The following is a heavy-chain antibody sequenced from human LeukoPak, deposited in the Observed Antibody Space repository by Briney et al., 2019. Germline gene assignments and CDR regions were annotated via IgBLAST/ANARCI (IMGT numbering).Heavy chain of an antibody. CDR3: ARDTNGSGSYPLFYWYFDL. V-gene: IGHV4-4*07. D-gene: IGHD3-10*01. J-gene: IGHJ2*01. CDR2: IYTSGST. Sequence: PSETLSLTCTVSGGSISSYYWSWIRQPAGKGLEWIGRIYTSGSTNYNPSPKSRVTMSVDTSKNQFSLKLSSVTAADTAVYYCARDTNGSGSYPLFYWYFDLWGRGTLVTVSS. CDR1: GGSISSYY.